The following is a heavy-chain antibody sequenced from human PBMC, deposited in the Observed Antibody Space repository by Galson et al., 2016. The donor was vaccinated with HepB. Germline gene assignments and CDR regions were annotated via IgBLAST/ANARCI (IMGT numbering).Heavy chain of an antibody. CDR2: IYSGRT. D-gene: IGHD4/OR15-4a*01. V-gene: IGHV4-61*01. Sequence: SETLSLTCTVSGGSVSSGSYYWSWIRQPPGKGLEWIGYIYSGRTKHNPSLKSRVTILVDTSKNQFSLKLSSVTAADTAVYYCARDRGAHGTIDYWGQGALVTVSS. CDR1: GGSVSSGSYY. CDR3: ARDRGAHGTIDY. J-gene: IGHJ4*02.